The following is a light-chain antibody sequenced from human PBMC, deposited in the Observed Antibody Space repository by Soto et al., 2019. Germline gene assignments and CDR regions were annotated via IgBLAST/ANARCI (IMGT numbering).Light chain of an antibody. CDR1: QGINSW. V-gene: IGKV1-12*01. J-gene: IGKJ5*01. CDR3: QQASRFPPT. CDR2: PAS. Sequence: DIQMTQSPSSVSASFGDRVTITCRASQGINSWLAWYQQKPGKAPKVLIYPASSLQSGVPSRFSGSGSGTDFNLTISSLQPEDFASYYCQQASRFPPTFGQGTRLEIK.